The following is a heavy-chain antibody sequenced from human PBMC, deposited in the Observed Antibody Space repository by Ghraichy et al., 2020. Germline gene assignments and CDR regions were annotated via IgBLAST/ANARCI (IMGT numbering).Heavy chain of an antibody. D-gene: IGHD6-19*01. CDR2: ISGSAGTT. CDR3: AKDRFGSGWYYFDY. Sequence: GESLNISCAASGFTFSSYAMSWVRQAPGKGLEWVSAISGSAGTTYYADSVKGRFAISRDNSKNTLYLQMNSLRAEDTAVYFCAKDRFGSGWYYFDYWGQGTLVTVSS. CDR1: GFTFSSYA. J-gene: IGHJ4*02. V-gene: IGHV3-23*01.